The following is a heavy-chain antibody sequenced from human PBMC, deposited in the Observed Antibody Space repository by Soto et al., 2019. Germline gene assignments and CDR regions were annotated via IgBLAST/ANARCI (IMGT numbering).Heavy chain of an antibody. Sequence: SETLSLTCTVSGGSISSGNYYWSWIRQPPGKGLEWIGYIYYSGSTYYNPSLKSRVTISVDTSKNQFSLKLSSVTAADTAVYYCAREGYCSSTSCYRLGWFDPWGQGTLVSRSS. CDR3: AREGYCSSTSCYRLGWFDP. V-gene: IGHV4-30-4*01. CDR1: GGSISSGNYY. J-gene: IGHJ5*02. CDR2: IYYSGST. D-gene: IGHD2-2*01.